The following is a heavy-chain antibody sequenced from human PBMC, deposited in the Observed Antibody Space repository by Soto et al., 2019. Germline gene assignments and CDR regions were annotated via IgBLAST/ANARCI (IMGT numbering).Heavy chain of an antibody. J-gene: IGHJ4*02. Sequence: VHLVQSGAEVKKPWASVKVSCKGSGYIFTTYGITWVRQAPGQGLEWMGWISAHNGNTNYAQKLQGRVTVTRDPATSTAYMELRNLRSDETAVYYCARGRYGDYWGQGALVTGSS. CDR2: ISAHNGNT. V-gene: IGHV1-18*01. CDR3: ARGRYGDY. D-gene: IGHD1-1*01. CDR1: GYIFTTYG.